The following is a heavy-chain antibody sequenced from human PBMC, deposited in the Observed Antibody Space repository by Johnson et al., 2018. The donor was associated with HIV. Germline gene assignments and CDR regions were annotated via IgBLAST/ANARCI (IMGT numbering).Heavy chain of an antibody. D-gene: IGHD3-10*01. V-gene: IGHV3-30*19. CDR2: ISYDGSNK. CDR3: ARGRKELGAVAGLETDACDT. Sequence: QVQLVESGGGVVQPGGSLRLSCAASGFIFSSYCMHWVRQAPGKGLEWVAVISYDGSNKYYADSVKGRFTISRDNSKNTLYLQINSLRAEDTAVYYCARGRKELGAVAGLETDACDTWGHGTMVTASS. J-gene: IGHJ3*02. CDR1: GFIFSSYC.